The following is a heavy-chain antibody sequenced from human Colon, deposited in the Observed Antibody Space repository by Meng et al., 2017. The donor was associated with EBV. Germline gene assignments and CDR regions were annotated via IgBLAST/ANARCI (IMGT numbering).Heavy chain of an antibody. Sequence: VQRRGSGPGLVKPSETRSLTCAVSGGSISSVYWWTWVRQSPGKGLEWIGEIYHSGSTNYNPSLKSRVTISVDKSKNQFSLKLTSVTAADTAVYYCARGGYYSFDYWGQRTLVTVSS. D-gene: IGHD5-18*01. J-gene: IGHJ4*02. CDR2: IYHSGST. V-gene: IGHV4-4*02. CDR1: GGSISSVYW. CDR3: ARGGYYSFDY.